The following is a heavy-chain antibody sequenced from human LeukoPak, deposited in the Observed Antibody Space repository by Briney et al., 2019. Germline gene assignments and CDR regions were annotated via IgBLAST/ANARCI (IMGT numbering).Heavy chain of an antibody. V-gene: IGHV3-30*03. Sequence: GGSLRLSCAASGFTFSSYGMHWVRQAPGKGLEWVAVISYDGSNKYYADSVKGRFTISRDNSKNTLYLQMNSLRAEDTAVYYCARGGQEWSMVRNAFDIWGQGTMVTVSS. CDR2: ISYDGSNK. CDR1: GFTFSSYG. CDR3: ARGGQEWSMVRNAFDI. J-gene: IGHJ3*02. D-gene: IGHD2-8*01.